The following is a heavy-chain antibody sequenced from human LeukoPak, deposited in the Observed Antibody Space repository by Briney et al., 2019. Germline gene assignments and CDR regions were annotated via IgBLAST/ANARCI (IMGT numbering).Heavy chain of an antibody. CDR2: MNPNSGNT. CDR3: AMDYSFRSGSWFRYYYYGMDV. V-gene: IGHV1-8*01. Sequence: ASVKVSCKASGYTFTSYDINWVRQATGQGLEWMGWMNPNSGNTGYAQKFQGRVTMTRNTSISTAYMELSSLRSEDTAVYYCAMDYSFRSGSWFRYYYYGMDVWGQGTTVTVSS. J-gene: IGHJ6*02. D-gene: IGHD6-13*01. CDR1: GYTFTSYD.